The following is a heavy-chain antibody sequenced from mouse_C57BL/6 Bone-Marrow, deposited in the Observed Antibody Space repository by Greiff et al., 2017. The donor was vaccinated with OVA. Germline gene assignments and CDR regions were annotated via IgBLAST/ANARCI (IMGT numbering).Heavy chain of an antibody. CDR3: TREDGYYPYYAMDY. J-gene: IGHJ4*01. Sequence: DVQLVESGEGLVKPGGSLKLSCAASGFTFSSYAMSWVRQTPEKRLEWVAYISSGGDYIYYADTVKGRFTISRDNARNTLYLQMSSLKSEDTAMYYCTREDGYYPYYAMDYWGQGTSVTVSS. D-gene: IGHD2-3*01. CDR2: ISSGGDYI. CDR1: GFTFSSYA. V-gene: IGHV5-9-1*02.